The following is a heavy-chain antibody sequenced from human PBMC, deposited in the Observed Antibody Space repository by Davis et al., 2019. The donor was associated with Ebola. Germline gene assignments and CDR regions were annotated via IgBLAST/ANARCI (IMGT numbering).Heavy chain of an antibody. V-gene: IGHV4-59*01. CDR3: ARRRALGGGSDNWFDP. Sequence: PSETLSLTCTVSGGSISSYYWSWIRQPPGKGLEWIGYIYYSGSTNYNPSLKSRVTISVDTSKNQFSLKLSSVTAADTAVYYCARRRALGGGSDNWFDPWGQGTLVTVSS. CDR1: GGSISSYY. D-gene: IGHD2-15*01. J-gene: IGHJ5*02. CDR2: IYYSGST.